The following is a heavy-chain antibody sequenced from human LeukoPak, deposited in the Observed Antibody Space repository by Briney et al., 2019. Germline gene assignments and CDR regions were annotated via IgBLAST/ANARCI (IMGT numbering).Heavy chain of an antibody. CDR1: GGSFSGYY. V-gene: IGHV4-34*01. CDR2: INHSGST. CDR3: AKGRKWKPYPIDYGMDV. J-gene: IGHJ6*02. Sequence: SETLSLTCAVYGGSFSGYYWSWIRQPPGKGLEWIGEINHSGSTNYNPSLKSRVTISVDTSKNQFSLKLSSVTAADTAVYYCAKGRKWKPYPIDYGMDVWGQGTTVTVSS. D-gene: IGHD3-10*01.